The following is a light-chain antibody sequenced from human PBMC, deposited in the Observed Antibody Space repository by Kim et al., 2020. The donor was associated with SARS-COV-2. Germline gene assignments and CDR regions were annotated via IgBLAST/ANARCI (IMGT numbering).Light chain of an antibody. CDR3: GTWDSSLGATCP. Sequence: QSVLTQPPSVSAAPGQKVTISCSGSSSNIGNNYVSWYQQLPGTAPKLLIYDNNKRPSGIPDRFSGSKSGTSATLGITGLQTGDEADYYCGTWDSSLGATCPFGGWTQLTVL. J-gene: IGLJ3*02. CDR2: DNN. CDR1: SSNIGNNY. V-gene: IGLV1-51*01.